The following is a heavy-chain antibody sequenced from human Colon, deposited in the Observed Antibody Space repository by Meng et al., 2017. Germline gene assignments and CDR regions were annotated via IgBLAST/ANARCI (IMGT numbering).Heavy chain of an antibody. CDR3: ARNGFYSLGY. D-gene: IGHD3-22*01. Sequence: QVHSQEAGPGPGEPSGPLLLTCAVSGYLITYDYWWSWLRQAPGKGLEGIGEIHHGRGNNHNPALRSRVTFSLDKSRNQLSLTLTSVTAADTAVYYCARNGFYSLGYWGPGALVTVSS. V-gene: IGHV4-4*02. CDR2: IHHGRGN. J-gene: IGHJ4*02. CDR1: GYLITYDYW.